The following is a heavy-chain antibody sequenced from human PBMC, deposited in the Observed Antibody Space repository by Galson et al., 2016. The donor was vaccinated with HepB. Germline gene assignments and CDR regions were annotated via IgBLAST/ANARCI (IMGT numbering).Heavy chain of an antibody. CDR1: GDSVSNDHSA. Sequence: CAISGDSVSNDHSAWHWIGQSASRGLEWLGRTYYRSEWYHDYAESVQGRIAIIPDTSTNQLSLQLNTVTPEDTALYYCASAKAAGTAFYLWGQGTMVTVSS. J-gene: IGHJ3*01. CDR3: ASAKAAGTAFYL. V-gene: IGHV6-1*01. CDR2: TYYRSEWYH. D-gene: IGHD6-13*01.